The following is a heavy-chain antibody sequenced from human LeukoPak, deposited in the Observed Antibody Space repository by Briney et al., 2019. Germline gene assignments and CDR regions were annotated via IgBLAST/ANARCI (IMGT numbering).Heavy chain of an antibody. CDR2: IRYDGSNK. CDR3: AKDGSWRIQLWLSYFDY. D-gene: IGHD5-18*01. V-gene: IGHV3-30*02. J-gene: IGHJ4*02. CDR1: GFTFSSYG. Sequence: GGSLTLSCAASGFTFSSYGMHWVRQAPGKGLEGGAFIRYDGSNKYYTDSMKGRFTISRDNSKNPLYLQMNSLRAEDTAVYYCAKDGSWRIQLWLSYFDYWGQGTLVTVSS.